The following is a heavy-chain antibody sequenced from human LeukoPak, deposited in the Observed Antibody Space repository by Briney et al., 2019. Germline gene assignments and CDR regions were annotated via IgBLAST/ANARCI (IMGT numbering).Heavy chain of an antibody. J-gene: IGHJ4*02. D-gene: IGHD6-13*01. CDR2: INPNSGGA. Sequence: ASVKVSCKASGYTFSDYYMHWVRQAPGQGLEWMGWINPNSGGANYAQKFQGRVTMTRDTSISTAYMELSRLRSDDMAVYYCARDRHNSSWYGGIFDYWGQGTLVTVSS. V-gene: IGHV1-2*02. CDR1: GYTFSDYY. CDR3: ARDRHNSSWYGGIFDY.